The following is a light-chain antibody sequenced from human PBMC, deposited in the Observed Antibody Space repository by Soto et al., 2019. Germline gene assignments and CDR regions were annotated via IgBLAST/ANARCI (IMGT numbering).Light chain of an antibody. CDR1: KIGSKI. V-gene: IGLV3-21*02. CDR3: CSYAGTYTPL. J-gene: IGLJ2*01. Sequence: LTQPPSVSVAPGQTARITCGGDKIGSKIVHWYRQRPGQAPVAVVFDASDRPSGIPDRISASRSGGTATLTISGLQAEDEADYYCCSYAGTYTPLFGGGTKVTVL. CDR2: DAS.